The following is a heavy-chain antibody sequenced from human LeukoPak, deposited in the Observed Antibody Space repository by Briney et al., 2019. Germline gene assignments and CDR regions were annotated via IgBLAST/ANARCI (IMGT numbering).Heavy chain of an antibody. Sequence: ASVKVSCKASGYTFTGYYMHWVRQAPGQGLEWMGWINPNSGGTNYAQKFQGRVTMTRDTSISTAYMELCRLRSDDTAVYYCARAGARWELLNYYYYYGMDVWGQGTTVTVSS. V-gene: IGHV1-2*02. CDR2: INPNSGGT. CDR3: ARAGARWELLNYYYYYGMDV. D-gene: IGHD1-26*01. CDR1: GYTFTGYY. J-gene: IGHJ6*02.